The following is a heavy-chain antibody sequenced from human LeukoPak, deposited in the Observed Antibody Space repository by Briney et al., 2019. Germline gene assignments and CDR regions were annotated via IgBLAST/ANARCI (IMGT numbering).Heavy chain of an antibody. D-gene: IGHD3-9*01. CDR3: AKEGLRYFDFDF. Sequence: PGGSLRLSCAASEFTFTRSAMSWVRQAPGKGLEGVSAFSGGGDTYYADSVKGRFTISRDTSKNTLYLQMNSLSAEDTAVYYCAKEGLRYFDFDFWGQGTLVTVSS. J-gene: IGHJ4*02. CDR2: FSGGGDT. V-gene: IGHV3-23*01. CDR1: EFTFTRSA.